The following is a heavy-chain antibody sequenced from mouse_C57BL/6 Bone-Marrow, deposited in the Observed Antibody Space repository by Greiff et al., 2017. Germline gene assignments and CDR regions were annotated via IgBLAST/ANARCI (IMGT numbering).Heavy chain of an antibody. CDR1: GYAFSSSW. CDR3: ARPSSWGWYFDF. D-gene: IGHD1-1*01. V-gene: IGHV1-82*01. CDR2: IYPGDGDT. J-gene: IGHJ1*03. Sequence: QVQLKESGPELVKPGASVKISCKASGYAFSSSWMNWVKQRPGKGLEWIGRIYPGDGDTNYNGKLKGKATLTADKSSSTAYMQLSSLTSEDSAVYFCARPSSWGWYFDFWGTGTTVTVSS.